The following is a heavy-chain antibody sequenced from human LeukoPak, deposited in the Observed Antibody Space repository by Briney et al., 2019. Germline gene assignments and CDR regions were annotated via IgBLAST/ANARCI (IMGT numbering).Heavy chain of an antibody. J-gene: IGHJ4*02. D-gene: IGHD1-26*01. CDR3: AREVPSGSYYGRLPGSLFDY. Sequence: PSETLSLTCAVYGGSFSGYYWSWIRQPPGKGLEWIGEINHSGSTNYNPSLKSRVTISVDTSKNQFSLKLSSVTAADTAVYYCAREVPSGSYYGRLPGSLFDYWGQGTLVTVSS. CDR2: INHSGST. V-gene: IGHV4-34*01. CDR1: GGSFSGYY.